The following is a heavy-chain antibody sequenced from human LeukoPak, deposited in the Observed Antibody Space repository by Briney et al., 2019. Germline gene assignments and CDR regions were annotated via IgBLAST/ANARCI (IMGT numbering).Heavy chain of an antibody. CDR2: ISSSSSYI. V-gene: IGHV3-21*01. D-gene: IGHD3-22*01. J-gene: IGHJ4*02. CDR3: ARGDYYDSSGYYNY. Sequence: KPGGSPRLSCAASGFTFSSYSMNWVRQAPGKGLEWVSPISSSSSYIYYADSVKGRFTISRDNAKNSLYLQMNSLRAEDTAVYYCARGDYYDSSGYYNYWGQGTLVTVSS. CDR1: GFTFSSYS.